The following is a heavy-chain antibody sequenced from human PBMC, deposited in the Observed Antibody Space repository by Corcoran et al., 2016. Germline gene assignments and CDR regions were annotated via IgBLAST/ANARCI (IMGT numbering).Heavy chain of an antibody. CDR1: GFTFSSNG. CDR3: AKGGGRPLGGLGIDY. D-gene: IGHD3-16*01. V-gene: IGHV3-30*18. J-gene: IGHJ4*02. Sequence: QVQLVESGGGVVQPGRSLRLSCTASGFTFSSNGMHWVRQAPGKGQEWVAVIAYDGSNKYYADSVKGRFTISRANSKNTLYPQMHSLRAAETAVYYGAKGGGRPLGGLGIDYWGQGTLVTVSS. CDR2: IAYDGSNK.